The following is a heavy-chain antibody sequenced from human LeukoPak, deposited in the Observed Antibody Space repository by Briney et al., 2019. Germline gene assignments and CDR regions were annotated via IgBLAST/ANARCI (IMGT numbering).Heavy chain of an antibody. D-gene: IGHD3-10*02. J-gene: IGHJ6*04. CDR1: GFTFSSYS. CDR2: ISSSGSTI. CDR3: AELGITMIGGV. V-gene: IGHV3-48*04. Sequence: GGSLRPSRAASGFTFSSYSMNWVRQAPGKGLEWVSYISSSGSTIYYADSVKGRFTISRDNAKNSLYLQMNSLRAEDTAVYYCAELGITMIGGVWGKGTTVTISS.